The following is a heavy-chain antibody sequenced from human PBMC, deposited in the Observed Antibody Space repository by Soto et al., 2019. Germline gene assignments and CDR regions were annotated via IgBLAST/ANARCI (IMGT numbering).Heavy chain of an antibody. CDR3: SRDFYQSSGYYTWN. D-gene: IGHD3-22*01. CDR2: ISAYSGNT. J-gene: IGHJ1*01. Sequence: ASVKVSCKAYGYTFSSYGLSWVRQAPGQGLEWMGWISAYSGNTVYTQRFKGRLTMATDTSTGTAYMELRSLRSDDTAVYYCSRDFYQSSGYYTWNWGQG. CDR1: GYTFSSYG. V-gene: IGHV1-18*01.